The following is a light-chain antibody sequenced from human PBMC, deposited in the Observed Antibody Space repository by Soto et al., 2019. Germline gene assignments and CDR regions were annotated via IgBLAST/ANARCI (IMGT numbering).Light chain of an antibody. CDR3: PQVNTYPVT. Sequence: DVQLTQSPSFLAASVGDRLTITCRASQDIKRFLAWYQQKPGKAPKLLIYTISTLQSGVPSRFSGSGSGTEFPLTISRLQPDDFATYYCPQVNTYPVTFGGGTKVEI. J-gene: IGKJ4*01. V-gene: IGKV1-9*01. CDR1: QDIKRF. CDR2: TIS.